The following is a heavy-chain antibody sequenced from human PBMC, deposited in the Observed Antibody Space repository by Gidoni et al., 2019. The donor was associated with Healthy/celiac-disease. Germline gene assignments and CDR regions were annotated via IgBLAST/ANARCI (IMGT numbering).Heavy chain of an antibody. CDR3: ARLGGYCSGGSCYLDY. J-gene: IGHJ4*02. V-gene: IGHV4-39*01. Sequence: QLQLQESGPGLVKPSETLSLTCTVSGCSISSSRYYWGWIRQPPGKGLEWIGSIYYSGSTYYNPSLKSRVTISVDTSKNQFSLKLSSVTAADTAVYYCARLGGYCSGGSCYLDYWGQGTLVTVSS. CDR2: IYYSGST. CDR1: GCSISSSRYY. D-gene: IGHD2-15*01.